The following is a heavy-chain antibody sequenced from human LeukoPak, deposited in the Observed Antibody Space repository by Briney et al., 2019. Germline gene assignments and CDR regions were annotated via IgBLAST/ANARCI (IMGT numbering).Heavy chain of an antibody. CDR3: ARDDEYDPNWKYFDY. Sequence: GASVKASCKASGYTFTSYGISWVRQAPGQGLEWMGWISAYNGNTNYAQNLQGRVTMTTDTSTSTAYMELRSLRFDDTAVYYCARDDEYDPNWKYFDYWGQGTLVTVSS. J-gene: IGHJ4*02. V-gene: IGHV1-18*01. CDR1: GYTFTSYG. D-gene: IGHD1-20*01. CDR2: ISAYNGNT.